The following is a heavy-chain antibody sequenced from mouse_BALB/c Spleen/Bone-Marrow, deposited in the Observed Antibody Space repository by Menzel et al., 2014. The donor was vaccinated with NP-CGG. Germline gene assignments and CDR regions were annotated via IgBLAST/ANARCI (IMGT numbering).Heavy chain of an antibody. J-gene: IGHJ2*01. CDR1: GFTSSSYA. D-gene: IGHD1-2*01. Sequence: EVKLVESGGGLVKPGGSLKLSCAASGFTSSSYAMSWVRQTPEKRLEWVASISSGGSTYYPDSVKGRFTISRDNARNILYLQMSSLRSEDTAMYYCARVNYYGSFDYWGQGTTLTVSS. CDR3: ARVNYYGSFDY. V-gene: IGHV5-6-5*01. CDR2: ISSGGST.